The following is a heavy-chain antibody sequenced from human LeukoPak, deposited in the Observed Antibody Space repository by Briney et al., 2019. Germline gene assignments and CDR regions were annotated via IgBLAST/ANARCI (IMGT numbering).Heavy chain of an antibody. CDR3: ARRYVWGSYRYNDY. D-gene: IGHD3-16*02. CDR1: GYTFTSYG. Sequence: GASVKVPFKASGYTFTSYGISWVRQAPGQGLVWMGWISAYNGNTNYAQKLQGRVTMTTDTSTSTAYMELRSLRSDDTAVYYCARRYVWGSYRYNDYWGQGTLVTVSS. CDR2: ISAYNGNT. V-gene: IGHV1-18*01. J-gene: IGHJ4*02.